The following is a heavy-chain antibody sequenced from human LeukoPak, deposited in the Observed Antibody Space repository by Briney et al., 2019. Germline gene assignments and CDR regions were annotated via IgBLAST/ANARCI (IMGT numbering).Heavy chain of an antibody. V-gene: IGHV1-2*06. CDR2: INPNSGGT. D-gene: IGHD4-23*01. Sequence: ASVKVSCKASGGTFSSYAISWVRQAPGQGLEWMGRINPNSGGTNYAQKFQGRVTMTRDTSISTAYMELSRLRSDDTAVYYCARGGNSYYFDYWGQGTLVTVSS. J-gene: IGHJ4*02. CDR1: GGTFSSYA. CDR3: ARGGNSYYFDY.